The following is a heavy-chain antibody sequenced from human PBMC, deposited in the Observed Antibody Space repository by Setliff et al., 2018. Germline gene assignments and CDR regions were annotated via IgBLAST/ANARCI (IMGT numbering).Heavy chain of an antibody. CDR2: IYYSGST. Sequence: SETLSLTCTVSGGSVSSGGYYWSWIRQHPGKGLEWIGYIYYSGSTYYNPSLKSRVTISVDTSKNQFSLKLSSVTAADTAVYYCARVPRFTDTRNAFDIWGQGTMVTVSS. V-gene: IGHV4-31*03. D-gene: IGHD5-18*01. CDR1: GGSVSSGGYY. J-gene: IGHJ3*02. CDR3: ARVPRFTDTRNAFDI.